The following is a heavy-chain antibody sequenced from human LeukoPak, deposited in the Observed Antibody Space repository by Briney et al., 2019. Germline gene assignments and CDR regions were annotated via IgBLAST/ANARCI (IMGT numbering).Heavy chain of an antibody. V-gene: IGHV4-39*01. Sequence: SETLSLTCTVSGGSISSSSYYWGRIRQPPGKGLELIGSIYYSGSTYYNPSLKSRVTISVDTSKNQFSLKLSSVTAADTAVYYCASPQICSGGSCYGYDFDYWGQGTLVTVPS. CDR1: GGSISSSSYY. CDR3: ASPQICSGGSCYGYDFDY. D-gene: IGHD2-15*01. CDR2: IYYSGST. J-gene: IGHJ4*02.